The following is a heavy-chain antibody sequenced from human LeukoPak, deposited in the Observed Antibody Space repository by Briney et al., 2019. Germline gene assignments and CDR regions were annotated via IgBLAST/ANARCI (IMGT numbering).Heavy chain of an antibody. CDR3: ARSDTMIVVVITPHAFDI. V-gene: IGHV1-18*01. Sequence: ASVKVSCKASGYTFTSYGISWVRQAPGQGLEWTGWISAYNGNTNYAQKLQGRVTMTTDTSTSTAYMELRSLRSDDTAVYYCARSDTMIVVVITPHAFDIWGQGTMVTVSS. D-gene: IGHD3-22*01. CDR2: ISAYNGNT. J-gene: IGHJ3*02. CDR1: GYTFTSYG.